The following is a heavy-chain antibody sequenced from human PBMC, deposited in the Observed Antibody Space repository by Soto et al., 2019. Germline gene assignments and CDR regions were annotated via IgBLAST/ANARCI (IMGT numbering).Heavy chain of an antibody. CDR1: GDSISSSY. J-gene: IGHJ5*02. D-gene: IGHD5-12*01. CDR2: IYYSGST. V-gene: IGHV4-59*01. Sequence: PSETLSLTCTVSGDSISSSYWSWIRQPPGKGLEWIGYIYYSGSTNYNPSLKSRVTISLDTSKNQFSLKVSSVTAVDTAVYYCARGYDWFDPWGQGTLVTVSS. CDR3: ARGYDWFDP.